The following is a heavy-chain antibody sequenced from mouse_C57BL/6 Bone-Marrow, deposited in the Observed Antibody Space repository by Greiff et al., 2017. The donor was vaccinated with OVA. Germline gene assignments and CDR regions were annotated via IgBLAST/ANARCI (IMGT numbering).Heavy chain of an antibody. CDR1: EYAFPSHD. CDR2: INSDGGST. D-gene: IGHD2-4*01. J-gene: IGHJ1*03. Sequence: VQLKESGGGLVQPGESLKLSCESNEYAFPSHDMSWVRKTPEKRLELVAAINSDGGSTYYPDTIERRFIISRDNAKKSLYLQMSRLRSEDTALYYCARRGDYDGGYWYFDVWGKGTTVTVSA. CDR3: ARRGDYDGGYWYFDV. V-gene: IGHV5-2*01.